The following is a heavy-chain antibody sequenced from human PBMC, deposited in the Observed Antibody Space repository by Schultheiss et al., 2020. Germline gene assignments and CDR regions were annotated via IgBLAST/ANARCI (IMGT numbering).Heavy chain of an antibody. CDR1: GGSISSSNW. CDR3: ARDRTITGTTSGLVYFDY. Sequence: SETLSLTCAVSGGSISSSNWWSWIRQPPGKGLEWIGEINHSGSTNYNPSLKSRVTISVDTSKNQFSLKLSSVTAADTAVYYCARDRTITGTTSGLVYFDYWGQGTLVTVSS. J-gene: IGHJ4*02. V-gene: IGHV4-4*02. CDR2: INHSGST. D-gene: IGHD1-7*01.